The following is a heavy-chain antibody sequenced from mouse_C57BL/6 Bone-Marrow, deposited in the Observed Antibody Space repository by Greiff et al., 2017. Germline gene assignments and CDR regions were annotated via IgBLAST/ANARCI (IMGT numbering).Heavy chain of an antibody. Sequence: EVKLMESGEGLVKPGGSLKLSCAASGFTFSSYAMSWVRQTPEKRLEWVAYISSGGDYIYYADTVKGRFTISRDNARNTLYLQMSSLKSEDTAMYYCTRGGTTVVPYYFDYWGQGTTLTVSS. J-gene: IGHJ2*01. CDR3: TRGGTTVVPYYFDY. V-gene: IGHV5-9-1*02. CDR1: GFTFSSYA. CDR2: ISSGGDYI. D-gene: IGHD1-1*01.